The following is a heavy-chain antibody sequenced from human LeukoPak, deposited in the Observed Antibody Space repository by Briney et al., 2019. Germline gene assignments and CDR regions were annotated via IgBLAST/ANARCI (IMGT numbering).Heavy chain of an antibody. D-gene: IGHD3-9*01. V-gene: IGHV1-69*04. CDR2: IIPILGIA. CDR1: GGTFSSYA. Sequence: ASVKVSCKASGGTFSSYASSWVRQAPGQGLEWMGRIIPILGIANYAQKFQGRVTITADKSTSTAYMELSSPRSEDTAVYYCARVLTGLLAFDYWGQGTLVTVSS. J-gene: IGHJ4*02. CDR3: ARVLTGLLAFDY.